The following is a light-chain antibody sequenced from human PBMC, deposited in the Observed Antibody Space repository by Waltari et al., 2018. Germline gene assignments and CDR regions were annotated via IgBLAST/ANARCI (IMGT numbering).Light chain of an antibody. J-gene: IGLJ3*02. CDR2: INRDGRH. Sequence: QLVLTQSPSASASLGASVKLTCTLDSGHSSNIVAWLQQQPEKGPRYLMKINRDGRHSKGDVSPDRFAGSRSGAGRCLTISSVQSDDEADYYCQTEGHGTWVFGGGTKLTVL. CDR1: SGHSSNI. CDR3: QTEGHGTWV. V-gene: IGLV4-69*01.